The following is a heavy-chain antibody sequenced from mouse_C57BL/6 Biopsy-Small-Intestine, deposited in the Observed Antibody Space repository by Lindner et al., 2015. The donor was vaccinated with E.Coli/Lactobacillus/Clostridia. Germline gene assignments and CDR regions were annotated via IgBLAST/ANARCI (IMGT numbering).Heavy chain of an antibody. D-gene: IGHD1-1*02. CDR3: ARGERIVVVTGPFDY. J-gene: IGHJ4*01. V-gene: IGHV1-64*01. Sequence: SVKVSCKAFGYTFTTYYMHWVRQAPGQGLEWMGMINPSGGSATYAQRFQGRVTMTSDTSTSTVYMELSSLRSDDTAVYYCARGERIVVVTGPFDYWGQGTLVTVSS. CDR1: GYTFTTYY. CDR2: INPSGGSA.